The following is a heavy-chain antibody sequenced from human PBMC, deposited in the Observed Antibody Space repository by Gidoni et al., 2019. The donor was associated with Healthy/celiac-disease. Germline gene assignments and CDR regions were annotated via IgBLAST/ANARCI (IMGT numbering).Heavy chain of an antibody. D-gene: IGHD3-16*01. Sequence: EVQLVESGGGLVKPGGSLRLSCAASGFTFSSYTMNWVRQAPGKGLEWVSSISSGSSYIYYADSVKGLFTISRDNAKNSLYLQMNSLRAEDTAVYYCARVITVSGSYGGSYWGQGTLVTVSS. CDR1: GFTFSSYT. V-gene: IGHV3-21*01. CDR2: ISSGSSYI. CDR3: ARVITVSGSYGGSY. J-gene: IGHJ4*02.